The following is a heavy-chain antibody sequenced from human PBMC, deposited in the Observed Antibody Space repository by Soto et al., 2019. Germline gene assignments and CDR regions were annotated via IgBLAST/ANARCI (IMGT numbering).Heavy chain of an antibody. CDR3: ARGVGPHAPNWFDP. CDR1: GGTFSSYA. V-gene: IGHV1-69*01. CDR2: IIPIFGTA. J-gene: IGHJ5*02. Sequence: QVQLVQSGAEVKKPGSSVKVSCKASGGTFSSYAISWVRQAPGQGLEWMGGIIPIFGTANYAQKFQGRVTITADESRGTAYMERSSLRSENTALYYCARGVGPHAPNWFDPWGQGTLVTVSS.